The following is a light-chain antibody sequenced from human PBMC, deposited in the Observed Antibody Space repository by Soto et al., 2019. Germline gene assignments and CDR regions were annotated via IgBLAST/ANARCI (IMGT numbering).Light chain of an antibody. J-gene: IGKJ3*01. CDR2: AAS. Sequence: IQLTQSPSSLSASVGDRFTITCRASQSISSYLNWYQQKPGKAPKLLIYAASSLQSGVPSRFSGSGSGTDFTLTISSLQPEDFATYYCQQSYSTPFFGPGTKVDIK. CDR3: QQSYSTPF. V-gene: IGKV1-39*01. CDR1: QSISSY.